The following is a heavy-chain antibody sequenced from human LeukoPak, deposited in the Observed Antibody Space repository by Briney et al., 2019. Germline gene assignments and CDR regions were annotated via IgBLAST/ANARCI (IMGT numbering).Heavy chain of an antibody. J-gene: IGHJ4*02. CDR3: ANDRIAAAGTIDY. D-gene: IGHD6-13*01. CDR2: ISGSGGST. CDR1: GFTFSSYA. V-gene: IGHV3-23*01. Sequence: PGRSLRLSCAASGFTFSSYAMSWVRQAPGKGLEWVSAISGSGGSTYYADSVKGRFTISRDNSKNTLYLQMNSLRAEDTAVYYCANDRIAAAGTIDYWGQGTLVTVSS.